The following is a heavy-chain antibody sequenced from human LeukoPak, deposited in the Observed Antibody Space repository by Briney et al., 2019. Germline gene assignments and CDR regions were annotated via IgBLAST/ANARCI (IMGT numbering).Heavy chain of an antibody. D-gene: IGHD3-3*01. CDR3: AKGSDFWSGSI. CDR1: GFTFDDYA. V-gene: IGHV3-9*01. J-gene: IGHJ3*02. Sequence: GRSLRLSCAASGFTFDDYAMQWVRQAPGKGLEWVSGISWNSGSIGYADSVKGRFTISRDNAKNSLYLQMNSLRAEDTALYYCAKGSDFWSGSIWGQGTMVTVSS. CDR2: ISWNSGSI.